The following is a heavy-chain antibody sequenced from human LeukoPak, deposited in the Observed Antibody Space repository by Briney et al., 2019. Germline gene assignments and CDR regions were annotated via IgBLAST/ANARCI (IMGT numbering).Heavy chain of an antibody. CDR1: GFTFSSYG. V-gene: IGHV3-30*02. Sequence: GGSLRLSCAASGFTFSSYGMHWVRQAPGKGLEGVAFIRYDGSNKYYADSVKGRFTISRDNSKNTLYLQMNSLRAEDTAVYYCAKELLANYDSSGYHPRAYYYYYYMDVWGKGTTVTISS. CDR3: AKELLANYDSSGYHPRAYYYYYYMDV. CDR2: IRYDGSNK. J-gene: IGHJ6*03. D-gene: IGHD3-22*01.